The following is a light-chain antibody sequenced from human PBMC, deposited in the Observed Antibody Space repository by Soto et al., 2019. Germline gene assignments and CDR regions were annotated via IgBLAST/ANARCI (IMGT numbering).Light chain of an antibody. Sequence: EIVLTQSPGTLSLSPGERATLSCRASQSVSSSYLAWYQQKPGQAPRLLIYGASTRATAISDRFSGTGSGTDFTLTISRLEPEDFAVYYCQHFGDSPINFGQGTRLEIK. CDR2: GAS. J-gene: IGKJ5*01. V-gene: IGKV3-20*01. CDR3: QHFGDSPIN. CDR1: QSVSSSY.